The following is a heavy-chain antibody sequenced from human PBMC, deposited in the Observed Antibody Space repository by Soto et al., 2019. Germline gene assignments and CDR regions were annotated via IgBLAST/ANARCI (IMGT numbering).Heavy chain of an antibody. Sequence: PSETLSLTCSVSGGSIGSGGYHWSWIRQHPGKGLEWIGNIYYTGSAYYTPSLKSRVTFSVDTSKNQVSLRLTSVTAADTAVYSCARLQINGGAFDIWGQGTMVTVSS. V-gene: IGHV4-31*03. J-gene: IGHJ3*02. D-gene: IGHD2-8*01. CDR3: ARLQINGGAFDI. CDR1: GGSIGSGGYH. CDR2: IYYTGSA.